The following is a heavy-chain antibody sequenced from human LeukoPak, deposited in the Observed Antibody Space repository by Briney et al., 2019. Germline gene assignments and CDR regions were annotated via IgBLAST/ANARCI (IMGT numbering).Heavy chain of an antibody. CDR1: GGSISSSNYY. CDR2: IYHSGST. Sequence: SETLSLTCTVSGGSISSSNYYWGWIRQPPGKGLEWIGEIYHSGSTNYNPSLKSRVTISVDTSKNQFSLKLSSVTAADTAVYYCAREGPGYSSHFDYWGQGTLVTVSS. D-gene: IGHD6-13*01. J-gene: IGHJ4*02. V-gene: IGHV4-39*07. CDR3: AREGPGYSSHFDY.